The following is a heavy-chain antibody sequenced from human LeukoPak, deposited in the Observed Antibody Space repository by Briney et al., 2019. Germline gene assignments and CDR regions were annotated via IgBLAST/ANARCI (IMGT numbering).Heavy chain of an antibody. Sequence: GGSLRLSCAASGFTFSSFAINWVRQAPGKGLEWVSVITGSGSGADYADSVKGRFTISRDNSENTLYLQMNSPRVEDTAMYFCARDPPRGFGNAFDIWGQGTMVTVSP. D-gene: IGHD2-15*01. V-gene: IGHV3-23*01. J-gene: IGHJ3*02. CDR1: GFTFSSFA. CDR2: ITGSGSGA. CDR3: ARDPPRGFGNAFDI.